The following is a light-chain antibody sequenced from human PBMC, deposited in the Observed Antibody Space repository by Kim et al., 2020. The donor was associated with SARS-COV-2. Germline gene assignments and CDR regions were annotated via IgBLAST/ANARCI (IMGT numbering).Light chain of an antibody. CDR1: QSVLYNSNNKNY. V-gene: IGKV4-1*01. CDR2: WAS. Sequence: ATINCKSSQSVLYNSNNKNYLAWYQQKPGQPPKLLIYWASTRESGVPDRFSGSGSGTDFTLTITSLQAEDVAVYYCQQYYSTPLIFGGGTKVDIK. CDR3: QQYYSTPLI. J-gene: IGKJ4*01.